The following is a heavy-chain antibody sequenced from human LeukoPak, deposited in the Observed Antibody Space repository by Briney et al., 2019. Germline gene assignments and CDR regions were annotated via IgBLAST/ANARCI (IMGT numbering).Heavy chain of an antibody. CDR2: IYTSGST. D-gene: IGHD1-26*01. V-gene: IGHV4-61*02. J-gene: IGHJ4*02. CDR1: GGSISSGSYY. Sequence: SETLSLTCTVSGGSISSGSYYWSWIRQPAGKGLEWIGRIYTSGSTNYNPSLKSRVTISVDTSKNQFSLKLSSVTAADTAVYYCAGSGSRATNLDYFDYWGQGTLVTVSS. CDR3: AGSGSRATNLDYFDY.